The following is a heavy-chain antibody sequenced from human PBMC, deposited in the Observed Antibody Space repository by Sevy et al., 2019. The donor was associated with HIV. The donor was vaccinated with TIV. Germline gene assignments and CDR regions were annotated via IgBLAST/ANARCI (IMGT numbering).Heavy chain of an antibody. CDR1: GFTFSDHY. CDR3: ARGGGTYYYDSSGYYSRAFDI. CDR2: ISSSGNTI. Sequence: GGSLRLSCAASGFTFSDHYMSWIRQAPGKGLEWVSYISSSGNTIYYADSVKGRFTISRDNAKNSLYLQMNSLRAEETAVYYCARGGGTYYYDSSGYYSRAFDIWGQGTMVTVSS. V-gene: IGHV3-11*01. D-gene: IGHD3-22*01. J-gene: IGHJ3*02.